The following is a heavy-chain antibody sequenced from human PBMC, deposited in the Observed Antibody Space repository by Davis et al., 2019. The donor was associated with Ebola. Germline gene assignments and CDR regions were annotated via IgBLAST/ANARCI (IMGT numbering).Heavy chain of an antibody. CDR3: ARDLSGIAGMDV. Sequence: PGGSLRLSCAASGFSFSRYGMYWFRQAPGKGLEWLSYIGAGGDHINYVDSVKGRFTLSRDNSKNTLYLQMNSLRAEDTAVYYCARDLSGIAGMDVWGQGTTVTVSS. J-gene: IGHJ6*02. CDR2: IGAGGDHI. D-gene: IGHD1-26*01. CDR1: GFSFSRYG. V-gene: IGHV3-48*01.